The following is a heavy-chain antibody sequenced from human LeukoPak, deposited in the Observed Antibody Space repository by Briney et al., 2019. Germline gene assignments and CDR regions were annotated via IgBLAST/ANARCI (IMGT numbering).Heavy chain of an antibody. D-gene: IGHD5-18*01. CDR2: INHSGST. J-gene: IGHJ6*02. CDR1: GGSFSGYY. V-gene: IGHV4-34*01. Sequence: KPSETLSLTCAVYGGSFSGYYWSWIRQPPGKGLEWIGEINHSGSTNYNPSLKSRVTISVDTSKNQFSLKLSSVTAADTAVYYCARDGYSYGPYYYYYGMDVWGQGTTVTVSS. CDR3: ARDGYSYGPYYYYYGMDV.